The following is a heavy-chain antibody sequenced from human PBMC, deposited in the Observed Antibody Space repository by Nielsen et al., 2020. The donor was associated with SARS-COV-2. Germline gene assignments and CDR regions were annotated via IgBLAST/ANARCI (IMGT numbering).Heavy chain of an antibody. CDR3: AKESSAGYYYDSSGLDY. D-gene: IGHD3-22*01. J-gene: IGHJ4*02. CDR1: GFTFDDDA. Sequence: GGSLRRSCAASGFTFDDDAMHWGRQAPGKCLEWVSGISWNSGSIGYADSVKGRFTISRDNAKNSLYLQMNSLRAEDTALYYCAKESSAGYYYDSSGLDYWGQGTLVTVSS. V-gene: IGHV3-9*01. CDR2: ISWNSGSI.